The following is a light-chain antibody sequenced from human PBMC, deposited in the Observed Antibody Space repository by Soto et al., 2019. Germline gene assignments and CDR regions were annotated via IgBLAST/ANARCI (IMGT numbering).Light chain of an antibody. CDR1: QIVRSN. V-gene: IGKV1-39*01. CDR3: QQTFSRPYT. Sequence: IPITQSPSSLSASVGDRVTLICRASQIVRSNLNWYQQKPGKVPELLIYAASTLQPGVPSRFRGSGSGTDFTLTVSSLQPEDFATYHCQQTFSRPYTFGQGTKVDIK. CDR2: AAS. J-gene: IGKJ2*01.